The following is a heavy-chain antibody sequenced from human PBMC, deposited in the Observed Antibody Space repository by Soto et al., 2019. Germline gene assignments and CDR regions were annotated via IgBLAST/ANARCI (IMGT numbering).Heavy chain of an antibody. D-gene: IGHD5-12*01. J-gene: IGHJ4*02. Sequence: QVQLQESGPGLVKPSETLSLMCTVSGGSISSYYWSWIRQPPGKGLEWIGYIYYSGSTNYNPSLKSRVTTSVDTSKNQFSLTLSSVTAADTAVYYCARERRDGYKHYFDYWGQGTLVTVSS. CDR3: ARERRDGYKHYFDY. CDR2: IYYSGST. V-gene: IGHV4-59*01. CDR1: GGSISSYY.